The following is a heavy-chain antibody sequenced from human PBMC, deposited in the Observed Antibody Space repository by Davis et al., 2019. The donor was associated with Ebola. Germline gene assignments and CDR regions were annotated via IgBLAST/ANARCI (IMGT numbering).Heavy chain of an antibody. CDR3: ARSSIAAPGTFDY. V-gene: IGHV4-39*02. CDR2: IYYCGNT. CDR1: AGSISSNDYY. J-gene: IGHJ4*02. D-gene: IGHD6-25*01. Sequence: PSETLSLTCTVSAGSISSNDYYCGWILQPPGKGLEWIGIIYYCGNTFYNPSLKSRVPISIDTSKTHFSLRLSSVTAADTAVYHCARSSIAAPGTFDYWGQGTLVTVSS.